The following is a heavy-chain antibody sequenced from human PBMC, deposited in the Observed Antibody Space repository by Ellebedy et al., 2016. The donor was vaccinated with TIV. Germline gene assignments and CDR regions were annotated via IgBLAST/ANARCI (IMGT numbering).Heavy chain of an antibody. CDR1: GFTFSSYG. V-gene: IGHV3-33*06. Sequence: GESLKISXAASGFTFSSYGMHWVRQAPGKGLEWVAVIWYDGSNKYYADSVKGRFTISRDNSKNTLYLQMNSLRAEDTAVYYCAKDLERLVRDYYGSGPWSDGFDPWGQGTLVTVSS. CDR3: AKDLERLVRDYYGSGPWSDGFDP. CDR2: IWYDGSNK. J-gene: IGHJ5*02. D-gene: IGHD3-10*01.